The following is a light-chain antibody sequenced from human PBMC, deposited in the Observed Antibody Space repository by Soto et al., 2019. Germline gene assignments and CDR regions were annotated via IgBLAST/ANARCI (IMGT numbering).Light chain of an antibody. J-gene: IGLJ2*01. CDR1: SSDVGGYKY. Sequence: QSALTQPASVSGSPGQSITISCTGTSSDVGGYKYVSWYQLHPDKAPKLMIYEVNNRPSGVSNRFSGSKSGNTASLSISGLQAEDEADYYCSSYTSGGTYGLFGGGTKVTVL. CDR2: EVN. V-gene: IGLV2-14*01. CDR3: SSYTSGGTYGL.